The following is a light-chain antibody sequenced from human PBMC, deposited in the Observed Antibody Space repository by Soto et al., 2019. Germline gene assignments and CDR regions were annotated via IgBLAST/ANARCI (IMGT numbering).Light chain of an antibody. J-gene: IGKJ1*01. CDR2: GAS. CDR1: QSVSSSY. V-gene: IGKV3-20*01. CDR3: QQYNTSPWT. Sequence: EIVLTQSPGTLSLSPGERGTLSCRASQSVSSSYLAWYQQKPGQAPRLLIYGASNRATGFPARFSGSGSGPEFTLTISRLEPGDFAVSYCQQYNTSPWTFGQGTKVEIK.